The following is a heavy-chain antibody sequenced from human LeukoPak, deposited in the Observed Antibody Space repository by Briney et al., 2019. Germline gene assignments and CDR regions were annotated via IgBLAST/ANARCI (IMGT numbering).Heavy chain of an antibody. Sequence: PGGSLRLSCAASGFYFSSYTMNWVRQAPGKGLEWVSSISASSAYIFYADSVKGRFTVSRDNAKSSLFLQMDRLSVEDTAVYYCARESATSSFSFDSWGQGALVPVSS. D-gene: IGHD5-24*01. CDR1: GFYFSSYT. J-gene: IGHJ4*02. CDR3: ARESATSSFSFDS. V-gene: IGHV3-21*01. CDR2: ISASSAYI.